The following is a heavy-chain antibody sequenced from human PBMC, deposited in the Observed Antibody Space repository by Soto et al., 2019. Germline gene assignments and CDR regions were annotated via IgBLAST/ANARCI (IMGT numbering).Heavy chain of an antibody. J-gene: IGHJ1*01. V-gene: IGHV3-23*01. D-gene: IGHD4-17*01. CDR1: GFTFSSYA. Sequence: EVQLLESGGGLVQPGGSLRLSCAASGFTFSSYAMSWVRQAPGKGLEWVSAISGSGGSTCYADSVKGRFTISRDNSKNTLYLQMNSLRAEDTAVYYCANRKVVTTVVTSEYFQHWGQGTLVTVSS. CDR2: ISGSGGST. CDR3: ANRKVVTTVVTSEYFQH.